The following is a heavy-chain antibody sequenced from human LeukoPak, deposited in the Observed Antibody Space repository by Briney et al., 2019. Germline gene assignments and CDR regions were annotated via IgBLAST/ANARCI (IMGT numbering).Heavy chain of an antibody. CDR1: GGTFSSYA. Sequence: ASVKVSCKASGGTFSSYAISWVRQAPGQGLEWMGRIIPILGIANYAQKFQGRVTITADKSTSTAYMELSSLRSEDTAVYYCAREAGYSGYESRIWGQGTMVTVSS. CDR2: IIPILGIA. CDR3: AREAGYSGYESRI. D-gene: IGHD5-12*01. V-gene: IGHV1-69*04. J-gene: IGHJ3*02.